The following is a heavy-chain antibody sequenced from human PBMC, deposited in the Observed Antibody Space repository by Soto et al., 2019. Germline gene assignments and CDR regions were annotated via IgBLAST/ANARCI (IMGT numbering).Heavy chain of an antibody. V-gene: IGHV3-66*01. CDR2: IYSIGST. J-gene: IGHJ4*02. D-gene: IGHD2-15*01. CDR1: GFTVSSNY. Sequence: GGSLRLSCAASGFTVSSNYMSWVRQSPGKGLEWVSFIYSIGSTYYADSVKGRFTISRDNSKNTLYLQMNSLRAEDTAVYYCASPGGLSGHHFDYWGQGTLVTVSS. CDR3: ASPGGLSGHHFDY.